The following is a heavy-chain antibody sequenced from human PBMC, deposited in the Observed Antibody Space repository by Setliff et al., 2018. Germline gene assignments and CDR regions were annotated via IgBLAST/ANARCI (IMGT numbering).Heavy chain of an antibody. CDR2: ISAYNGNT. D-gene: IGHD5-18*01. J-gene: IGHJ4*02. Sequence: ASVKVSCKASGYTFTGYYMHWVRQAPGQGLEWMGWISAYNGNTNYAQKLQGRVTMTTDTSTSTAYMELRSLRSDDTAVYYCARGHSYGPFGYWGQGTLVTVSS. CDR3: ARGHSYGPFGY. V-gene: IGHV1-18*04. CDR1: GYTFTGYY.